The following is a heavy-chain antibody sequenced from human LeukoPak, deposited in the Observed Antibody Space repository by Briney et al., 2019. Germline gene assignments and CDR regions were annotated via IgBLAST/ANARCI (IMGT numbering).Heavy chain of an antibody. CDR3: ARESRGRGIAVAGTSAGYP. CDR2: MIPIFGTA. CDR1: GGTVSSYA. J-gene: IGHJ5*02. Sequence: SVKVSCKASGGTVSSYAISWVRQAPGQGLEWMGRMIPIFGTANYAQKLQGRVTITTDESTSTAYMELSSLRSEDTAVYYCARESRGRGIAVAGTSAGYPWGQGTLVTVSS. V-gene: IGHV1-69*05. D-gene: IGHD6-19*01.